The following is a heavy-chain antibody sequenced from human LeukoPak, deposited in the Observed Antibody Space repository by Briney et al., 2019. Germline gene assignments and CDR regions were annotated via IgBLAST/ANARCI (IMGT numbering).Heavy chain of an antibody. J-gene: IGHJ4*02. Sequence: GGSLRLSCAPSGFTFSTYLMNWVRQAPGKGLEWVANINQDGTKKYYVDSVKGRFTISRDNAKNSLYLQMNSLTAEDTAIYYCARDPDQIVGANFDYWGQGTLVTVSS. V-gene: IGHV3-7*01. CDR1: GFTFSTYL. D-gene: IGHD1-26*01. CDR2: INQDGTKK. CDR3: ARDPDQIVGANFDY.